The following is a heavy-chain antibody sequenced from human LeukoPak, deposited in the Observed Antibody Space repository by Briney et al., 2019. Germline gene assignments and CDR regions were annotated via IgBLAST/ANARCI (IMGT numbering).Heavy chain of an antibody. CDR3: ARVGPAIYGSRTYINYDYYYMDV. V-gene: IGHV1-69*13. J-gene: IGHJ6*03. D-gene: IGHD3-10*01. CDR1: GGTFRSYG. CDR2: IFPISGTT. Sequence: SVKVSCKASGGTFRSYGISWLRQAPGQGLEWMGGIFPISGTTNYAQKFQGRVTMTADESTSTAYMELSSLRSEDTAVYYCARVGPAIYGSRTYINYDYYYMDVWGEGTTV.